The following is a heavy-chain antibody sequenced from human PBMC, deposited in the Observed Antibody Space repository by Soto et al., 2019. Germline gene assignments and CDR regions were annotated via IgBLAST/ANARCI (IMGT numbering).Heavy chain of an antibody. CDR1: GGSISSGNYY. D-gene: IGHD3-22*01. Sequence: QVQLQESGPGLVKPSQTLSLTCTVSGGSISSGNYYWSWIRQHPGKGLEWIGYIYYSGSTYYNPSLKSRVSISVDTSKNQFSLKLSSVTAADTAVYYCARGGWDSSGSVGHYWGQGTLVTVSS. CDR3: ARGGWDSSGSVGHY. CDR2: IYYSGST. J-gene: IGHJ4*02. V-gene: IGHV4-31*03.